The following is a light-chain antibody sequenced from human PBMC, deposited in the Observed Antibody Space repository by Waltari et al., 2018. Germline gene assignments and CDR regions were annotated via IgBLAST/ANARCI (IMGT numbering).Light chain of an antibody. CDR1: QSISSW. CDR3: QQYNSYPLT. J-gene: IGKJ4*01. V-gene: IGKV1-5*03. CDR2: QAS. Sequence: DIQMTQSPSTLSAPLGDRVTITCRASQSISSWLAWYQQKPGKAPSLLIYQASNLESGVPSRFSGSGSGTEFTLTISSLQPDDFATYYCQQYNSYPLTFGGGTKVEIK.